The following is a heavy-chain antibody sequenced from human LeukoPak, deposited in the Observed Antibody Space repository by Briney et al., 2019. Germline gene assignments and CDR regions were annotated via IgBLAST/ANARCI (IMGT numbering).Heavy chain of an antibody. CDR3: GRERACSSTSCTDP. CDR2: INPNSGGT. Sequence: GASVKVSCKASGYTFTGYYMHWVRQAPGQGLEWMGWINPNSGGTNYAQKFQGRVTMTRDTSISTAYMELSRLRSDDTAVYYCGRERACSSTSCTDPWGQGTLVTVSS. D-gene: IGHD2-2*01. V-gene: IGHV1-2*02. CDR1: GYTFTGYY. J-gene: IGHJ5*02.